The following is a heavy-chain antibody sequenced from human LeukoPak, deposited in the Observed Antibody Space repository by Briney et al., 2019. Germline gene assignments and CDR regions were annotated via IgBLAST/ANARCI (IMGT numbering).Heavy chain of an antibody. CDR2: ISYDGSNK. J-gene: IGHJ6*04. V-gene: IGHV3-30*04. CDR1: GITFSSYA. Sequence: GGSLRLSCAASGITFSSYAMHWVRQAPGKGLEWAAVISYDGSNKYYADSVKGRFTISRDNSKNTLYLQMNSLRAEDTAVYYCARDVYGMDVWGKGTTVTVSS. CDR3: ARDVYGMDV.